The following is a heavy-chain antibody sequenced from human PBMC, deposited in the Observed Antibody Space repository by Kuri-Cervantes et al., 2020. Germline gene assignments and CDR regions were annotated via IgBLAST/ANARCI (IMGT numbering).Heavy chain of an antibody. J-gene: IGHJ4*02. CDR3: ARDGRGYSGYVSDY. CDR1: GYTFTSSY. D-gene: IGHD5-12*01. CDR2: INPRDGST. V-gene: IGHV1-46*01. Sequence: ASVKVSCKTSGYTFTSSYIHWIRLTPGQGLEWVGLINPRDGSTTYTQKLQGRVSLTRDTSTSTVYMELSSLRSEDTAVYYCARDGRGYSGYVSDYWGQGTLVTVSS.